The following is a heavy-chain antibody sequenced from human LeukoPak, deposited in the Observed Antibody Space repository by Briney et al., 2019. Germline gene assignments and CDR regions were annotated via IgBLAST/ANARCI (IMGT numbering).Heavy chain of an antibody. J-gene: IGHJ4*02. CDR3: AKDMEEYYYDSSGYRSWGYFDY. V-gene: IGHV3-43*02. CDR2: ISGDGGST. Sequence: GGSLRLSCAAPGFTFDDYAMHWVRQAPGEGLEWVSLISGDGGSTYYADSVKGRFTISRDNSKNSLYLQMNSLRTEDTALYYCAKDMEEYYYDSSGYRSWGYFDYWGQGTLVTVSS. D-gene: IGHD3-22*01. CDR1: GFTFDDYA.